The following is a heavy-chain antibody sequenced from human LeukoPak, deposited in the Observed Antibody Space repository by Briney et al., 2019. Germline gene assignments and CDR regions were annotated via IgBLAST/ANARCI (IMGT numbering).Heavy chain of an antibody. D-gene: IGHD4-17*01. J-gene: IGHJ5*02. CDR3: AKGGGNHDYGDYDDWFDP. V-gene: IGHV3-23*01. CDR2: MSGSGGST. CDR1: GFTFSSYA. Sequence: TGGSLRLSCAASGFTFSSYAMSWIRQAPAKGLDWVSAMSGSGGSTDYADSVKGRFTISRDNSKNTLYLQMSNLSAEDTAVYYCAKGGGNHDYGDYDDWFDPWGQGTLVTVSS.